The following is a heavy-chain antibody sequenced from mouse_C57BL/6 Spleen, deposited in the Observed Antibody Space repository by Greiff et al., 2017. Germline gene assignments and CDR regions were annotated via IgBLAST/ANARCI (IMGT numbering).Heavy chain of an antibody. CDR1: GYAFSSSW. Sequence: VKLVESGPELVKPGASVKISCKASGYAFSSSWMNWVKQRPGKGLEWIGRLYPGDGDTNYNGKFKGKATLTADKSSSTAYMQLSSLTSADSAVXFCARGVDGGAYFDDWGQGTTLTVSS. CDR3: ARGVDGGAYFDD. CDR2: LYPGDGDT. J-gene: IGHJ2*01. D-gene: IGHD3-1*01. V-gene: IGHV1-82*01.